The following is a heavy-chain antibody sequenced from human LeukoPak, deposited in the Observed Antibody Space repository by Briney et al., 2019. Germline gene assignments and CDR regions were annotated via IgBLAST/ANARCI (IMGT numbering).Heavy chain of an antibody. V-gene: IGHV3-23*01. CDR2: ISGSGGST. J-gene: IGHJ5*02. CDR3: AKDPAYYVFWSVYLSDP. Sequence: GGSLRLSCAASGFTFSSYAMSWVRQAPGKGLEWVSAISGSGGSTYYADSVKGRFTISRDNSKNTLYLQMNSLRAEDTAVYYCAKDPAYYVFWSVYLSDPGGKGTLVTVP. CDR1: GFTFSSYA. D-gene: IGHD3-3*01.